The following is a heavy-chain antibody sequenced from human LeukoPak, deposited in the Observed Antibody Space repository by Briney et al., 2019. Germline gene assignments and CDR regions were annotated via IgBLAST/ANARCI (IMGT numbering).Heavy chain of an antibody. V-gene: IGHV3-30*02. D-gene: IGHD2-2*01. J-gene: IGHJ3*02. CDR3: AKDPRSQLPPAFDI. CDR1: GFTFSSYG. Sequence: GGSLRLSCAASGFTFSSYGMHWVRQAPVKGLEWLAFIRYDGSNKYYADSVKGRFTISRDNSKNTLYLQMNSLRAEDTAVYYCAKDPRSQLPPAFDIWGQGTMVTVSS. CDR2: IRYDGSNK.